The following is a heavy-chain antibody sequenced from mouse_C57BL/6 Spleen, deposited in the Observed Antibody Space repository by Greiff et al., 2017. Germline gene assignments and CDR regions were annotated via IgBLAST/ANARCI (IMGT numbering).Heavy chain of an antibody. D-gene: IGHD2-3*01. J-gene: IGHJ1*03. Sequence: EVKLQESGGGLVQPGGSMKLSCVASGFTFSNYWMNWVRQSPEKGLEWVAQIRLKSDNYATHYAESVKGRFTISRDDSKSSVYLQMNNLRAEDTGIYYCTRIYDGYPYWYFDVWGTGTTVTVSS. CDR2: IRLKSDNYAT. V-gene: IGHV6-3*01. CDR3: TRIYDGYPYWYFDV. CDR1: GFTFSNYW.